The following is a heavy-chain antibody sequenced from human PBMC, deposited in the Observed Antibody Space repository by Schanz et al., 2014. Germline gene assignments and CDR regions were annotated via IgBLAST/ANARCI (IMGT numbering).Heavy chain of an antibody. D-gene: IGHD3-3*01. CDR3: ARDKGGYYPFDY. CDR1: GFSFTTYS. J-gene: IGHJ4*02. CDR2: IKQDGIEK. V-gene: IGHV3-7*01. Sequence: EVQLVESGGGLVQPGGSLRLSCVASGFSFTTYSMSWVRQAPGKGLEWVANIKQDGIEKYYVDSVKGRFTISRDNAKNSLYLQMNSLTADDTAVYYCARDKGGYYPFDYWGRGTLVTVSS.